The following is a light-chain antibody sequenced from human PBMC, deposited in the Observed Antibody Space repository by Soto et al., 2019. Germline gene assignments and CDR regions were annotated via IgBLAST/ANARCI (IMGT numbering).Light chain of an antibody. J-gene: IGLJ1*01. CDR1: GHDVGAYNY. CDR2: GVV. CDR3: CSYAGGYTYL. V-gene: IGLV2-11*01. Sequence: SALTQPRSVSGSPGQSVTISCTGTGHDVGAYNYVSWYQQHPGRPPKLLIYGVVRWPSGVPDRFSGSKSGNTASLTISGLQAEDEADYFCCSYAGGYTYLFGTGTKVTVL.